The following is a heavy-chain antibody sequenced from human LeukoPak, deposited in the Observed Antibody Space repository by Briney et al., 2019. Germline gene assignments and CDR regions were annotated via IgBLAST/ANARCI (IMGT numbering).Heavy chain of an antibody. Sequence: GGSLRLSCAASGFTFDDYAMHWVRQAPGKRLEWVSGISWNSGSIGYADSVKGRFTISRDNAKNSLYLQMNSLRAEDTALFFCEKTAYDILTGSFDYWGQGTLVTVSS. J-gene: IGHJ4*02. CDR1: GFTFDDYA. CDR2: ISWNSGSI. V-gene: IGHV3-9*01. D-gene: IGHD3-9*01. CDR3: EKTAYDILTGSFDY.